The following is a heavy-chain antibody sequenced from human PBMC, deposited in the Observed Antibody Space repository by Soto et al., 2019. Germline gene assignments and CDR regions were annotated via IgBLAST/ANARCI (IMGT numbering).Heavy chain of an antibody. CDR3: ARGDYGDYPIDY. D-gene: IGHD4-17*01. Sequence: ASVKVSCKASGYTFTSYAIHWVRQAPGQRLEWMGWINAGNGNTKYSQKFQGRVTITRDTSASTAYMELSSLRSEDTAVYYCARGDYGDYPIDYWGQGTLVTVSS. CDR2: INAGNGNT. CDR1: GYTFTSYA. V-gene: IGHV1-3*01. J-gene: IGHJ4*02.